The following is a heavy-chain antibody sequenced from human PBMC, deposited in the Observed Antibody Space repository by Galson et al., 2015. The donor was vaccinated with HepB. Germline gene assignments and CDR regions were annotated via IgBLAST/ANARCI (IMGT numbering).Heavy chain of an antibody. J-gene: IGHJ4*02. Sequence: SVKVSCKASGDTFISYAISWVRQAPGQGLEWMGRIIPNLGIANYAQKFQGRVTITVDKSTSTAYMELSSLRSEDTAVYYCARSPLPSVVVTAFDHWGQGTLVTVSS. CDR1: GDTFISYA. D-gene: IGHD2-21*02. CDR3: ARSPLPSVVVTAFDH. V-gene: IGHV1-69*04. CDR2: IIPNLGIA.